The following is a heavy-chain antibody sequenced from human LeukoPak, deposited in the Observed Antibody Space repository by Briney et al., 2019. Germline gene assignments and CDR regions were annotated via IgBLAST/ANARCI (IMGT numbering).Heavy chain of an antibody. CDR1: GDSVTTTNFY. V-gene: IGHV4-39*01. Sequence: SETLSLTCIVSGDSVTTTNFYWGWIRQAPGKGLEWIGRLYYGVNTYYKPSLKSRVTISVDTSLNQFSLILTSVTAADTGMYYCARLRVQQLASSYYMDVWGKGTTVTVSS. D-gene: IGHD6-13*01. CDR3: ARLRVQQLASSYYMDV. CDR2: LYYGVNT. J-gene: IGHJ6*03.